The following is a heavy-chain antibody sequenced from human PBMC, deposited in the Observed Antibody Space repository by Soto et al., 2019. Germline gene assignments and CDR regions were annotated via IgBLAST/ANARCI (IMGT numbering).Heavy chain of an antibody. D-gene: IGHD3-9*01. Sequence: GSGPTLVNPTQTLTLTSTFSGLSLSSSGLAVGWIRQPPGKALEWLALIYWDDDKRYSPSLKSRLTITRDTSKNQVVLTMTNMDPVDTATYYCAHRLARGATGLYFQHWGQGTPVTVSS. CDR2: IYWDDDK. V-gene: IGHV2-5*02. CDR1: GLSLSSSGLA. CDR3: AHRLARGATGLYFQH. J-gene: IGHJ1*01.